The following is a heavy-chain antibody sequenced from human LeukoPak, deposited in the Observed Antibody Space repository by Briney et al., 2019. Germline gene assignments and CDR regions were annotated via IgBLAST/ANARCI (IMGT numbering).Heavy chain of an antibody. CDR2: INPNSGGT. V-gene: IGHV1-2*02. J-gene: IGHJ4*02. D-gene: IGHD3-22*01. CDR1: GYTFTGYY. Sequence: ASVKLSCTASGYTFTGYYMHWVRQATGQGLEWMGWINPNSGGTNYAQKFQGRVTMTRATSISTAYMELSRLRSDDTAVYYCARDSYYYDSSGYYYVLDECGQETLVTVSS. CDR3: ARDSYYYDSSGYYYVLDE.